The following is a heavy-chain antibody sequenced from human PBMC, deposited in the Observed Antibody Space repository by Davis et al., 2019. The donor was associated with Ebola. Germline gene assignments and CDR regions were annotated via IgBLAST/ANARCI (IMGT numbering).Heavy chain of an antibody. CDR3: ARSPRGYDFWKGYYFYGMDV. J-gene: IGHJ6*04. CDR2: LYYSGST. Sequence: MPGGSLRLSCTVSGGSTSTYYWSWIRQPPGKGLEWIGYLYYSGSTNYNPSLKSRVTISVDTSKNQFSLKLSSVTAADTAVYYCARSPRGYDFWKGYYFYGMDVWGKGTTVAASS. D-gene: IGHD3-3*01. V-gene: IGHV4-59*01. CDR1: GGSTSTYY.